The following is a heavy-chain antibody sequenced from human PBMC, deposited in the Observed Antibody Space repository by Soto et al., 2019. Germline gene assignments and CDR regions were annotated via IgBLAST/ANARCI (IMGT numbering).Heavy chain of an antibody. D-gene: IGHD3-9*01. CDR3: ARDLSYYDILTGPFDY. CDR1: GFTFSSYG. Sequence: GGSLRLSCAASGFTFSSYGMHWVRQAPGKGLEWVAVIWYDGSNKYYADSVKGRFTISRDNSKNTLYLQMNSLRAEDTAVYYCARDLSYYDILTGPFDYRGQGTLVTVSS. V-gene: IGHV3-33*01. CDR2: IWYDGSNK. J-gene: IGHJ4*02.